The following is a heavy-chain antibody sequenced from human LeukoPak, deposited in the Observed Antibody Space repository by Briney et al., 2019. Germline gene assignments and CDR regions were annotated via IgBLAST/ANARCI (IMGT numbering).Heavy chain of an antibody. J-gene: IGHJ3*02. CDR3: ARDGIYGDCDI. Sequence: APVKVSCKASGYTFTGYYMHWVRQAPGQGLEWMGWINPNSGGTNYAQKFQGRVTMTRDTSASTVYMELSSLRSEDTAVYSCARDGIYGDCDIWGQGTMVTVSS. CDR2: INPNSGGT. D-gene: IGHD4-17*01. CDR1: GYTFTGYY. V-gene: IGHV1-2*02.